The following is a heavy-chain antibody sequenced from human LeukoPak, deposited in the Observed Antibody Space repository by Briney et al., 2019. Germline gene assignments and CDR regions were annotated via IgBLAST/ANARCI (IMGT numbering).Heavy chain of an antibody. CDR2: IGSTGYT. V-gene: IGHV3-23*01. J-gene: IGHJ6*04. D-gene: IGHD6-19*01. CDR3: ARRTAGAKDL. Sequence: PGGSLRLSCAASGFIFSDSVMSWVRQAPGKGLEWVAAIGSTGYTDNADSLKGRFSISRDNSKDTLYLQMNSLRVDDTAVYYCARRTAGAKDLWGKGTTVTVSA. CDR1: GFIFSDSV.